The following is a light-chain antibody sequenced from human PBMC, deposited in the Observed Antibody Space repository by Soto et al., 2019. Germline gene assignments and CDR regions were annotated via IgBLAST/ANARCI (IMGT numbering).Light chain of an antibody. Sequence: QAVVTQPPSASGTPGQRVTISCSGVSSNIGSNAVNWYQQFPGAAPQLLIYTNSQRPSGVPDRFSGSKSGTSASLAITGLQSEDEADYHCAAWDDSLNALVFGGGTKVTVL. CDR3: AAWDDSLNALV. CDR1: SSNIGSNA. J-gene: IGLJ3*02. V-gene: IGLV1-44*01. CDR2: TNS.